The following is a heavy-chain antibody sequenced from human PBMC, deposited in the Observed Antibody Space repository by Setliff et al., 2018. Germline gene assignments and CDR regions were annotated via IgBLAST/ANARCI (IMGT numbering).Heavy chain of an antibody. CDR2: IYYSSST. Sequence: PSETLSLTCRVSGGSISSGNYYWGLIRQPPGKGLEWVATIYYSSSTYSNPSLKSRLIISVDAPDNQFSVKLSSVTAADTAVYYCARQKYWSGYYGEGYYYYMDVWGKGTTVTVSS. J-gene: IGHJ6*03. D-gene: IGHD3-3*01. CDR3: ARQKYWSGYYGEGYYYYMDV. V-gene: IGHV4-39*01. CDR1: GGSISSGNYY.